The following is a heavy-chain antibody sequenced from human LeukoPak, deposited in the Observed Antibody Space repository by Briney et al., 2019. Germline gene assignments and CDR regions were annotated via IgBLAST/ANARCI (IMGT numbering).Heavy chain of an antibody. CDR1: GFTFSSYG. J-gene: IGHJ6*02. CDR3: AKVDQTPYGDYVERSFYYYYGMDV. D-gene: IGHD4-17*01. CDR2: IRYDGSNK. Sequence: GGSLRLSCAASGFTFSSYGMHWVRQAPGKGLEWVAFIRYDGSNKYYADSVKGRFTISRDNSKNTLYLQMNSLGAEDTAVYYCAKVDQTPYGDYVERSFYYYYGMDVWGQGTTVTVSS. V-gene: IGHV3-30*02.